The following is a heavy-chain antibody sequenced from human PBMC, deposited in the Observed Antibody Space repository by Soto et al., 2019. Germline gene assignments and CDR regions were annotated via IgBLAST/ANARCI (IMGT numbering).Heavy chain of an antibody. V-gene: IGHV3-23*01. Sequence: PGGSLRLSCAASGFTFSTYWMHWVRQAPGKGLEWVSGISNNGGNTYYADSVKGRFTISRDNSMSTLYLQMNSLRAEDTAVYYCAKDLKYTSGPIDYWGQGTLVTVSS. CDR3: AKDLKYTSGPIDY. D-gene: IGHD6-19*01. CDR2: ISNNGGNT. J-gene: IGHJ4*02. CDR1: GFTFSTYW.